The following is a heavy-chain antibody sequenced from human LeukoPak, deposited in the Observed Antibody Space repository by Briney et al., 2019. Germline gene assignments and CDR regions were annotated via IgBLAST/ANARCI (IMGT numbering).Heavy chain of an antibody. CDR1: GFTFSSYG. CDR2: ISYDGSNK. CDR3: AKDFHDYGDLGYLDY. V-gene: IGHV3-30*18. Sequence: GRSLRLSCAASGFTFSSYGMHWVRQAPGKGLEWVAVISYDGSNKYYAGSVKGRFTISRDNSKNTLYLQMNSLRAEDTAVYYCAKDFHDYGDLGYLDYWGQGTLVTVSS. D-gene: IGHD4-17*01. J-gene: IGHJ4*02.